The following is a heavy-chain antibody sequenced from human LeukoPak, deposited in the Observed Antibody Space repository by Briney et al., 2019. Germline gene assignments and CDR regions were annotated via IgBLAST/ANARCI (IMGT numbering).Heavy chain of an antibody. J-gene: IGHJ5*02. CDR3: ARWFRAKGGGWFEWFDP. CDR2: TYCRSKWYN. Sequence: SQTLSLTCAISGDRVSSNIAAWNWIRQSPSRGLEWLGRTYCRSKWYNDYAVSVKSRITINPDTSKNQFSLQLNSVTPEDTAVYYCARWFRAKGGGWFEWFDPWGQGTLVTVSS. CDR1: GDRVSSNIAA. D-gene: IGHD6-19*01. V-gene: IGHV6-1*01.